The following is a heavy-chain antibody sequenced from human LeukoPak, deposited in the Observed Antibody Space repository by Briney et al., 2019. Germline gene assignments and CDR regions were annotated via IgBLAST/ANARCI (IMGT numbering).Heavy chain of an antibody. CDR1: GFTVSSNY. V-gene: IGHV3-53*01. Sequence: GGSLRLSCAASGFTVSSNYMSWVRQAPGKGLEWVSIIYVDGITYYADSVKGRFTISRDNSKNTLYLQMNSLRAEDTAVYYCAELGITMIGGVWGKGTTVTISS. J-gene: IGHJ6*04. CDR3: AELGITMIGGV. D-gene: IGHD3-10*02. CDR2: IYVDGIT.